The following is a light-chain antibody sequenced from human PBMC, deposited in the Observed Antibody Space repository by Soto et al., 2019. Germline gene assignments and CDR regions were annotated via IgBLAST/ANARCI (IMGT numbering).Light chain of an antibody. CDR3: QSLNRFPHS. V-gene: IGKV1-9*01. CDR1: QGISSY. Sequence: IQLTQSPSSLSASVGDRVTITFRASQGISSYLAWYQQKPGKAPKLLIYLASTLHSGVPSSFSGSGSGTDFSLTSSSLQPEDAATYYCQSLNRFPHSFGGGTKVDIK. CDR2: LAS. J-gene: IGKJ4*01.